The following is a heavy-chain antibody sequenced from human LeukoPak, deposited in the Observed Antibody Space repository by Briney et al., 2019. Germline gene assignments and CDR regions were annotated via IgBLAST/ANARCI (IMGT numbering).Heavy chain of an antibody. CDR3: AKDQWGWLPTLLRYYYYGMDV. V-gene: IGHV3-30*18. J-gene: IGHJ6*02. D-gene: IGHD5-24*01. CDR1: GFTFSSYG. CDR2: ISYDGSNK. Sequence: PGRSLRLSRAASGFTFSSYGMHWVRQAPGKGLEWVAVISYDGSNKYYADSVKGRFTISRDNSKNTLYLQMNSLRAEDTAVYYCAKDQWGWLPTLLRYYYYGMDVWGQGTTVTVSS.